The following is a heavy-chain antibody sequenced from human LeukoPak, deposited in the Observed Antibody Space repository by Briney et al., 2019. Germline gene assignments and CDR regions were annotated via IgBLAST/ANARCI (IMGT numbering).Heavy chain of an antibody. CDR1: GFSFSSYG. CDR3: ARVRGYSYGAYYYGMDV. D-gene: IGHD5-18*01. V-gene: IGHV3-30*03. J-gene: IGHJ6*02. CDR2: FSYDGTNK. Sequence: GRSLRLSCAASGFSFSSYGMHWVRQAPGKGLEWVAVFSYDGTNKYYADSVKGRFTISRDNSKNTLYLQMNSLRAEDTAVYYCARVRGYSYGAYYYGMDVWGQGTTVTVSS.